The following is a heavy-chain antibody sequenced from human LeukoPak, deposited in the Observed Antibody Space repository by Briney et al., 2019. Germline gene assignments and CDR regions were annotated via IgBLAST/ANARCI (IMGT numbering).Heavy chain of an antibody. J-gene: IGHJ5*02. V-gene: IGHV4-31*03. CDR1: GGSISSGGYY. CDR3: ARLAAAAPQGFDP. Sequence: LSLTCTVSGGSISSGGYYWSWIRQHPGKGLEWIGYIYYSGSTYYNPSLKSRVTISVDTSKNQFSPKLSSVTAADTAVYYCARLAAAAPQGFDPWGQGTLVTVSS. D-gene: IGHD6-13*01. CDR2: IYYSGST.